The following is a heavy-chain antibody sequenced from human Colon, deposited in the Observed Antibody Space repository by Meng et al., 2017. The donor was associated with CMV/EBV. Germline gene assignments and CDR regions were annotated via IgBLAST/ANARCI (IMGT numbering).Heavy chain of an antibody. J-gene: IGHJ4*02. CDR2: ITPIFRTA. CDR3: ARQIVMVRGVNYFDY. Sequence: SGGSFGSFTVRWMRQAPGQGLEWMGGITPIFRTANYAQKFQGRVTITTDESASTVFMELGSLRSEDTAIYYCARQIVMVRGVNYFDYWGQGTLVTVSS. D-gene: IGHD3-10*01. V-gene: IGHV1-69*05. CDR1: GGSFGSFT.